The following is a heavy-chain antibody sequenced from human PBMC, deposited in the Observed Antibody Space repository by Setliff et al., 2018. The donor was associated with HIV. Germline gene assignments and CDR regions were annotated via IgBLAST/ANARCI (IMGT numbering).Heavy chain of an antibody. J-gene: IGHJ4*02. Sequence: PGGSLRLSCAASGFTFSSYAMSWVRQAPGKGLEWVSAITASGGSTYYADSVKGRFTISRDNSKNTLYLQMNSLRAEDTAVYYCAFRGFGDSLSWFPLRYWGQGTLVTVSS. D-gene: IGHD3-10*01. CDR3: AFRGFGDSLSWFPLRY. V-gene: IGHV3-23*01. CDR1: GFTFSSYA. CDR2: ITASGGST.